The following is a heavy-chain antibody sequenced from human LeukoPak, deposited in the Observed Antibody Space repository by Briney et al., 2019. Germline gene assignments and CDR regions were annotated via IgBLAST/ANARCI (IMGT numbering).Heavy chain of an antibody. CDR1: GYTFTGYY. CDR3: ARGSSSDPLYYYYYYMDV. J-gene: IGHJ6*03. Sequence: ASVKVSCKASGYTFTGYYMHWVRQAPGQGLEWMGWINPNSGGTNYAQKFQGRVTMTRDTSISTAYMELSRLRSDDTAVYYCARGSSSDPLYYYYYYMDVWGKGTTVTVSS. V-gene: IGHV1-2*02. D-gene: IGHD6-25*01. CDR2: INPNSGGT.